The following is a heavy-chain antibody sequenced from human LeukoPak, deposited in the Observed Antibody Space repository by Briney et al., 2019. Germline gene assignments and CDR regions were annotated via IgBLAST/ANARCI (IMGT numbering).Heavy chain of an antibody. Sequence: GGSLRLSCAASGFPLSSYSTNWVRQAPGKGLEWVSYISSSGSAIYYVDSVKGRFTVSRDNAKNSLFLQMNSPRAEDTAVYYCVRVKGSYFDYWGQGALVTVSS. CDR2: ISSSGSAI. D-gene: IGHD2-15*01. J-gene: IGHJ4*02. CDR3: VRVKGSYFDY. CDR1: GFPLSSYS. V-gene: IGHV3-48*01.